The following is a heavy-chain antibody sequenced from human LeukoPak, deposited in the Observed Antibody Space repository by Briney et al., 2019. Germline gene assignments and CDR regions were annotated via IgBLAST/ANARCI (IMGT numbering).Heavy chain of an antibody. Sequence: SQTLSLTCAISGDSVSTNSVAWNWIRQSPSRGLEWLGRTYYRSKWNNDYAVSVKSRITINPDTSKNQFSLQLNSVTPDDTALYYCARGKYSGFDLWGQGQWSPSLQ. CDR2: TYYRSKWNN. V-gene: IGHV6-1*01. CDR3: ARGKYSGFDL. CDR1: GDSVSTNSVA. D-gene: IGHD2-15*01. J-gene: IGHJ3*01.